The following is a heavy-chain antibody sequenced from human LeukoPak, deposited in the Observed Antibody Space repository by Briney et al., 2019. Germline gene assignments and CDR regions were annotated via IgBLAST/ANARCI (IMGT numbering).Heavy chain of an antibody. CDR1: GGTFSSYA. V-gene: IGHV1-69*05. Sequence: ASVNVSCKASGGTFSSYAISWVRQAPGQGLEWMGGIIPIFGTANYAQKFQGRVTITTDESTSTAYMELSSLRSEDTAVYYCARARVSSSSYYYYYMDVWGKGTTVTVSS. CDR2: IIPIFGTA. CDR3: ARARVSSSSYYYYYMDV. D-gene: IGHD6-6*01. J-gene: IGHJ6*03.